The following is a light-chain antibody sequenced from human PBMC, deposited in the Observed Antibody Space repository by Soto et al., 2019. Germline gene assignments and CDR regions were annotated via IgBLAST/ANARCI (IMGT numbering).Light chain of an antibody. J-gene: IGKJ2*01. CDR1: QSVRSD. V-gene: IGKV3-15*01. CDR3: QQYYMWPPV. CDR2: TAS. Sequence: EIVMTQSPATLSVSPGQGVTLSCRASQSVRSDLAWYRQKPGQVPRLLIHTASTRATNIPARFSGSGSGTDFTLTSPSLQYEAFAVYYCQQYYMWPPVFGQGTKVEIK.